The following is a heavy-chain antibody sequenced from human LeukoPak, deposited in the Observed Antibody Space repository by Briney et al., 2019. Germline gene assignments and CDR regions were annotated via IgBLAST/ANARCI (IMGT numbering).Heavy chain of an antibody. CDR2: INTDGSST. CDR3: ARAGYYKDNSGYYNGFNDY. Sequence: PGGSLRLSCAASGFAFSNYWMHWVRQVPGEGLVWVSRINTDGSSTNYADSVKGRFTVSRDNAKNSLYLQMNSLRAEDTAFYYCARAGYYKDNSGYYNGFNDYWGQGTLVTVSS. D-gene: IGHD3-22*01. CDR1: GFAFSNYW. V-gene: IGHV3-74*01. J-gene: IGHJ4*02.